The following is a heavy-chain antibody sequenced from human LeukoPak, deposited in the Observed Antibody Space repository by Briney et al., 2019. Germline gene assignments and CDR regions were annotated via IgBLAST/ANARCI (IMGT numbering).Heavy chain of an antibody. Sequence: SETLSLTCAVYGGSFSGHYWSWIRQPPGKGLEWIGEINHSGSTNYNPSLKSRVTISVDTSKNQVSLKLRSVTAADTALYYCARWNPYDSSGYYYAFDYWGQGTLVTVSS. CDR2: INHSGST. CDR1: GGSFSGHY. J-gene: IGHJ4*02. V-gene: IGHV4-34*01. CDR3: ARWNPYDSSGYYYAFDY. D-gene: IGHD3-22*01.